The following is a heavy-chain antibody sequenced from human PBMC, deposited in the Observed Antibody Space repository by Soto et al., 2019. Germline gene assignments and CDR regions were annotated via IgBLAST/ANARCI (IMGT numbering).Heavy chain of an antibody. V-gene: IGHV4-59*01. CDR2: IYYSGST. Sequence: SDTLSLTCTVYGGSISSYYWSWIRQPPGKGLEWIGYIYYSGSTNYNPSLKSRVTISVDTSKNQFSLKLSSVTAADTAVYYCAREVRRWSGGNYYYYYCMDVWGKRATVSVSS. J-gene: IGHJ6*03. D-gene: IGHD6-25*01. CDR3: AREVRRWSGGNYYYYYCMDV. CDR1: GGSISSYY.